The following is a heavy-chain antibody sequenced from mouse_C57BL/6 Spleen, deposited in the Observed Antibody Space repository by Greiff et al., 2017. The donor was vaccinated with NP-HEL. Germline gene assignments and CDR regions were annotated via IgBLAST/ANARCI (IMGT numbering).Heavy chain of an antibody. V-gene: IGHV1-69*01. Sequence: QVQLQQSGAELVMPGASVKLSCKASGYTFTSSWMHWVKQRPGQGLEWIGEIDPSDSYTNYNQKFKGKSTLTVDKSSSTAYMQLSSLTSEDSAVYYGARGDYGGYWGQGTTLTVSS. J-gene: IGHJ2*01. D-gene: IGHD2-4*01. CDR1: GYTFTSSW. CDR3: ARGDYGGY. CDR2: IDPSDSYT.